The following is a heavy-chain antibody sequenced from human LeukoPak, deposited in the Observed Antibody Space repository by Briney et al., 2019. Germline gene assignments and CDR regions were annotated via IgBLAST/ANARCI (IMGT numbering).Heavy chain of an antibody. J-gene: IGHJ4*02. Sequence: GASVKVSCKASGYTFTGYSMHWVRQAPGQGLEWMGRINPSSGGTNYAQKFQGRVTMTRDTSISTAYMELRLGPDDTAVYYCAREASEIVMVTAQFDCWGQGTLVTVSS. CDR2: INPSSGGT. CDR1: GYTFTGYS. CDR3: AREASEIVMVTAQFDC. V-gene: IGHV1-2*06. D-gene: IGHD2-21*02.